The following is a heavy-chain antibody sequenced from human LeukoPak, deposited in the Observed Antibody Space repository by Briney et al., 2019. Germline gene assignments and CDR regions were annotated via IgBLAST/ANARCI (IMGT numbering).Heavy chain of an antibody. CDR2: ITPIFGIA. J-gene: IGHJ5*02. CDR1: GGTFSSYA. CDR3: ARVGINWFDP. V-gene: IGHV1-69*04. D-gene: IGHD1-26*01. Sequence: SVKVSCKASGGTFSSYAISWVRQAPGQGLEWMGRITPIFGIANYAQKFQGRVTITADKSTSTAYMELSSLRSEDTAVYYCARVGINWFDPWGQGTLVTVSS.